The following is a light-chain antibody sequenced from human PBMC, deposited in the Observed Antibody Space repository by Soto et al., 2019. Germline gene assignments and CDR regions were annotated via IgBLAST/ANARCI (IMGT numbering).Light chain of an antibody. CDR3: QSYDGSLSVVV. J-gene: IGLJ2*01. V-gene: IGLV1-40*01. CDR1: SSNIGAGYD. CDR2: GNS. Sequence: QSVLTQPPSVSGAPGQRVTISCTGSSSNIGAGYDVHWYQQLPGTAPKLLIYGNSNRPSGVPDRFSGSKSGTSASLAITGLQAEDEADYCCQSYDGSLSVVVFGRGTKLTVL.